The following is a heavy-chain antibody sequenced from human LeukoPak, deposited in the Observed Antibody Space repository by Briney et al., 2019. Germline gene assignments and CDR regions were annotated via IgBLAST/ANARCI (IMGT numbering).Heavy chain of an antibody. D-gene: IGHD3-16*02. V-gene: IGHV1-18*03. CDR3: ARDTPITFGGVIVYFDY. CDR1: GYTFTSYG. Sequence: ASVKVSCKASGYTFTSYGISWVRQAPGQGLEWMGWISAYNGNTNYAQKLQGRVTMTTDTSTSTAYMELRSLRSDDMAVYYCARDTPITFGGVIVYFDYWGQGTLVTVSS. J-gene: IGHJ4*02. CDR2: ISAYNGNT.